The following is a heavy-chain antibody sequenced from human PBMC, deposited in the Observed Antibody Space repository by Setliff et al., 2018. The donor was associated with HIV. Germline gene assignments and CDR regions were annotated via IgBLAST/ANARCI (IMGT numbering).Heavy chain of an antibody. CDR1: GGSFSGYC. CDR2: IDASANT. D-gene: IGHD6-13*01. V-gene: IGHV4-34*01. J-gene: IGHJ5*02. CDR3: ARIGSGWSVGWFDP. Sequence: SETLSLTCAVYGGSFSGYCWSWIRQPPGKGLEWIGCIDASANTYYIPSLKSRATISIDTSKNQLSLKLRSVTAADTAVYYCARIGSGWSVGWFDPWGQGTLVTVSS.